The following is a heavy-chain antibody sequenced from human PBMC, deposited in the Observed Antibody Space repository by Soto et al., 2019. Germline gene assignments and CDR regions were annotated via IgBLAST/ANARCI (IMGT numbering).Heavy chain of an antibody. CDR1: GGTFSSYA. J-gene: IGHJ6*02. D-gene: IGHD4-17*01. Sequence: QVQLVQSGAEVKKPGSSVKVSCEASGGTFSSYAISWVRQAPGQGLEWMGGIIPIFGTANYAQKFQGRVTITADESTSTAYMELSSLRSEDTAVYYCAGYGDYEVDYYYYYGMDVWGQGTTVTVSS. CDR2: IIPIFGTA. CDR3: AGYGDYEVDYYYYYGMDV. V-gene: IGHV1-69*01.